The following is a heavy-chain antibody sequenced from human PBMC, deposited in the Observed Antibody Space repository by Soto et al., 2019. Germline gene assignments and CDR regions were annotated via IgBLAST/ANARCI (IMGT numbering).Heavy chain of an antibody. J-gene: IGHJ4*02. Sequence: PSETLSLTCTVSGDSISSSSYYWGWIRQPPGKGLEWVASVYYGGRSYYNPSLNSRVTISVDTSKNQFSLEMNSVTAADTAVYYFARAGPPYYYRSGSHFNFDYWGQGTLVTVSS. D-gene: IGHD3-10*01. CDR3: ARAGPPYYYRSGSHFNFDY. CDR2: VYYGGRS. CDR1: GDSISSSSYY. V-gene: IGHV4-39*07.